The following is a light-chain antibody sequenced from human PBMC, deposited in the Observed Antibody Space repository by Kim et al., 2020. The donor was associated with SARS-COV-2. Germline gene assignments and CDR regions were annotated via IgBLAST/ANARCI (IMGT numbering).Light chain of an antibody. CDR2: GKN. V-gene: IGLV3-19*01. CDR1: SLRSYY. CDR3: NSRDSSVNPLLYV. Sequence: GKDVRITCQGDSLRSYYASWYQQKPGQAPVLVIYGKNNRPSGIPDRFSGSSSGNTASLTITGAQAEDEADYYCNSRDSSVNPLLYVFGTGTKVTVL. J-gene: IGLJ1*01.